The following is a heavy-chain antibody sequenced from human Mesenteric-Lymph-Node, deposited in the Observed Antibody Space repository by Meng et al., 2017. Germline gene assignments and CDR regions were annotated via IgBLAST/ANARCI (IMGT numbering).Heavy chain of an antibody. CDR3: AREGRSHQVGVSVY. CDR2: IHDSGST. J-gene: IGHJ4*02. Sequence: RLQGGGPGLGKPSQTLSLVCTVSGGCISSGGYDWGWIRQHPGKGLEWIGYIHDSGSTYYNPSLKSRVTISVDTSKNQFSLKLRFVTAADTAVYYCAREGRSHQVGVSVYWGQGNLVTVSS. D-gene: IGHD2-21*01. V-gene: IGHV4-30-4*08. CDR1: GGCISSGGYD.